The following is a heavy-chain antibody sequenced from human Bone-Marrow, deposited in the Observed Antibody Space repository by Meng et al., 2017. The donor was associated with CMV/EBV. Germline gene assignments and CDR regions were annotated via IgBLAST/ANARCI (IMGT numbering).Heavy chain of an antibody. CDR2: TSSDGTTI. J-gene: IGHJ6*01. CDR1: GFTLSSYD. CDR3: AKDGDFWSGYPRGMDV. Sequence: GESLKISCAGSGFTLSSYDMNWVRQAPGKGLEWVSYTSSDGTTIDHAESVKARFSTSRDNAKNSLYLQMNSLRAEDTAVYYCAKDGDFWSGYPRGMDVWGQATTVTVSS. V-gene: IGHV3-48*03. D-gene: IGHD3-3*01.